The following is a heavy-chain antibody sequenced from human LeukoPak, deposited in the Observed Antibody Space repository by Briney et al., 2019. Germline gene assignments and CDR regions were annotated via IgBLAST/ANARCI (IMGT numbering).Heavy chain of an antibody. J-gene: IGHJ6*02. D-gene: IGHD3-22*01. CDR2: INPNSGGT. CDR3: ARDLGRVDYYDSSGYYGFHGMDV. V-gene: IGHV1-2*02. CDR1: GYTFTGYY. Sequence: ASVKVSCKASGYTFTGYYMHWVRQAPGQGLEWMGWINPNSGGTNYAQKFQGRVTMTRDTSISTAYMELSRLRSDDTAVYYCARDLGRVDYYDSSGYYGFHGMDVWGQGTTVTVSS.